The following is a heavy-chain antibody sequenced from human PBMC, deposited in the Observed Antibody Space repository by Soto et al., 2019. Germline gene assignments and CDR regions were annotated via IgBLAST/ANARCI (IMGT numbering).Heavy chain of an antibody. Sequence: ESGGGLVQPGGSLRLSCAASGFTFSNHWMSWVRQAPGKGLEWVANIKQDGSEKYYVDSLKGRFTISRDNAKNSLYLQMNSLRAEDTAVYYCAREIAGVDYWGQGTLVTVSS. CDR2: IKQDGSEK. CDR3: AREIAGVDY. D-gene: IGHD6-13*01. V-gene: IGHV3-7*03. CDR1: GFTFSNHW. J-gene: IGHJ4*02.